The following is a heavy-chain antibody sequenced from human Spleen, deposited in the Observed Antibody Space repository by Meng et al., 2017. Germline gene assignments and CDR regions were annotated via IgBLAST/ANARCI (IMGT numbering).Heavy chain of an antibody. CDR1: GFTFRRDA. CDR3: ARVLGGYYGSGPGGRFDP. V-gene: IGHV3-7*01. J-gene: IGHJ5*02. Sequence: GESLKISCAASGFTFRRDAMTWVRQAPGKGLEWVATTQQYGSEKYYADSVKGRFTFAGDNAKNPLYLQMNSLRVEDTAVYYCARVLGGYYGSGPGGRFDPWGPGTQVTVSS. D-gene: IGHD3-10*01. CDR2: TQQYGSEK.